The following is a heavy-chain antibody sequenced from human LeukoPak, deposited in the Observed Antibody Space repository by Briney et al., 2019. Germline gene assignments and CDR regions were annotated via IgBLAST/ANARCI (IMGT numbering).Heavy chain of an antibody. Sequence: SETLSLTCAVYGGSFSGYYWSWIRQPPGKGLEWIGEINHSGSTNYNPSLKSRVTISVDTSKNQFSLQLNSVTPEDTAVYYCARDSIAAAGQYFRHWGQGTLVTVSS. D-gene: IGHD6-13*01. V-gene: IGHV4-34*01. CDR1: GGSFSGYY. CDR3: ARDSIAAAGQYFRH. J-gene: IGHJ1*01. CDR2: INHSGST.